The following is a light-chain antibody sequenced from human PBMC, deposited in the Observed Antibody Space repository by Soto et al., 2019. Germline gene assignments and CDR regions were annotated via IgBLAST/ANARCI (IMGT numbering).Light chain of an antibody. CDR2: DAS. CDR3: QQRSNWPPSIT. CDR1: ESVSIMY. V-gene: IGKV3-11*01. J-gene: IGKJ5*01. Sequence: IVLTLSPGDLSLSPGERATLSCRASESVSIMYLGWYQQKPGQAPRLLIYDASDRATGIPARFSGSGSGTDFTLTISSLEPQDFAVYYCQQRSNWPPSITFGQVTRLEIK.